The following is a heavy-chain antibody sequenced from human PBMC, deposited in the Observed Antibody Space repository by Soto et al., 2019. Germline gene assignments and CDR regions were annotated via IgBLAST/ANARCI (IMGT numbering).Heavy chain of an antibody. J-gene: IGHJ6*02. CDR1: RYSFNSYW. Sequence: GGSLKISCKGSRYSFNSYWISWVRQMPGKGLAWMGRIDPSDSYTNYSPSFQGHVTISADKSISTAYLHWSSLKASDTAMYYCASHGYSSSSPRPLYYYGMDVWGQGTTVTVSS. D-gene: IGHD6-6*01. CDR2: IDPSDSYT. CDR3: ASHGYSSSSPRPLYYYGMDV. V-gene: IGHV5-10-1*01.